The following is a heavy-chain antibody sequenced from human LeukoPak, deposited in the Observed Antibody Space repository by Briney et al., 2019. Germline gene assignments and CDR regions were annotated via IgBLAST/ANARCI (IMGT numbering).Heavy chain of an antibody. CDR1: GFTLSSYE. J-gene: IGHJ6*04. Sequence: GGSLRLSCAASGFTLSSYEMNWVRQAPGQGLEWVSYISSSGSTIYYADSVKGRFTISRDNAKNSLYLQMNSLRAEDTAVYYCAELGITMIGGVWGKGTTVTISS. CDR2: ISSSGSTI. V-gene: IGHV3-48*03. D-gene: IGHD3-10*02. CDR3: AELGITMIGGV.